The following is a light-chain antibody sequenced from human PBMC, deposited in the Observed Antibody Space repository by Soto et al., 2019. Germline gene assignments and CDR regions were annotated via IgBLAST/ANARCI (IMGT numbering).Light chain of an antibody. CDR2: WAS. CDR3: QQYYTTLT. CDR1: QSVLYSSDNKNY. Sequence: DIVMTQSPDSLAVSLGERATINCKSSQSVLYSSDNKNYLAWYQQKPGQPPKLLIYWASTRDSGVPDRFSGSVSGADFTLTISSLQAEDGAVYYCQQYYTTLTFGGGTKVEIK. J-gene: IGKJ4*01. V-gene: IGKV4-1*01.